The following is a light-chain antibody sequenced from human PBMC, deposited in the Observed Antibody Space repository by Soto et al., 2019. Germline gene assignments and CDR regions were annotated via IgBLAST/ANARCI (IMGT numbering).Light chain of an antibody. Sequence: EIVLTQSPATLSLSPGERATLSCRASQSVSYYLGWYQQKPGQAPRLLIYDASNRATGIQARFSGSGSGTDFTLTISSLEPEDFAVYYCQHRSIWPYTFGPGTKLEIK. V-gene: IGKV3-11*01. J-gene: IGKJ2*01. CDR3: QHRSIWPYT. CDR2: DAS. CDR1: QSVSYY.